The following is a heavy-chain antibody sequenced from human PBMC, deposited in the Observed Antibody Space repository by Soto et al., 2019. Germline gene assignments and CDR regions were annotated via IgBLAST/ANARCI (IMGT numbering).Heavy chain of an antibody. CDR1: GFTFSSYA. D-gene: IGHD3-3*01. CDR2: ISGSGGST. V-gene: IGHV3-23*01. CDR3: AKAWPYYDFWSGYGPDWFDP. J-gene: IGHJ5*02. Sequence: GGSLRLSCAASGFTFSSYAMSWVRQAPGKGLEWVSAISGSGGSTYYADSVKGRFTISRDNSKNTLYLQMNSLRAEDTAVYYCAKAWPYYDFWSGYGPDWFDPWGQGTLVTVSS.